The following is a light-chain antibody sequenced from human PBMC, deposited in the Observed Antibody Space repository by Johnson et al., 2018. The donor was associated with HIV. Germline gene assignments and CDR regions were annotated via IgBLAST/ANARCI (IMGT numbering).Light chain of an antibody. CDR3: GTWDSSLSAA. V-gene: IGLV1-51*02. CDR2: ENN. Sequence: QLVLTQPPSVSAAPGQKVTISCSGSSSNIGNNYVSWYQQLPGTAPKLLIYENNKRPSGIPDRFSGSKSGTSATLGITGLQTGDAADYYCGTWDSSLSAAFGTGTKVTVL. J-gene: IGLJ1*01. CDR1: SSNIGNNY.